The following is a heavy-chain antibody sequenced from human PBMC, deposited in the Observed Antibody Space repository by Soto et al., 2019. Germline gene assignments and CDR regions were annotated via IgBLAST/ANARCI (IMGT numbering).Heavy chain of an antibody. CDR2: ITNSGTYT. D-gene: IGHD2-2*01. CDR1: GFTFSDYY. Sequence: PGGSLRLSCAASGFTFSDYYMSWIRQAPGKGLEWVSFITNSGTYTKYTDSVKGRFTISRDNAKNSVNLQMNSLRAEDTAVYYCAREFPHCSSTDCYDSWFDLWGQGTLVTVSS. CDR3: AREFPHCSSTDCYDSWFDL. V-gene: IGHV3-11*05. J-gene: IGHJ5*02.